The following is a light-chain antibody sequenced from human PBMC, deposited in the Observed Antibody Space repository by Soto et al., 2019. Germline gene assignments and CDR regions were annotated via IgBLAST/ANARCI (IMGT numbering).Light chain of an antibody. V-gene: IGLV2-23*01. Sequence: QSVLTQPASVSGSPGQSISISCTGTSSDIGSYNLVSWYQQHPGKAPKLIIYEGSKRPSGVSNRLSGSRSGNTASLTISGLQAEDEADYYCCSYAGTGTWVFGGGTKLTVL. CDR1: SSDIGSYNL. CDR2: EGS. J-gene: IGLJ3*02. CDR3: CSYAGTGTWV.